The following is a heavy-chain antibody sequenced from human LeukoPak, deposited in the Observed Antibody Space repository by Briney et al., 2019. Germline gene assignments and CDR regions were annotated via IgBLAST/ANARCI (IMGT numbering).Heavy chain of an antibody. V-gene: IGHV1-2*06. CDR3: ARAPAGPTSLVDY. Sequence: GASVKVSCKASGYTFTGYYMHWVRQAPGQGLEWMGRINPNSGGTNYAQKVQGRGTMTRDTSISTAYMELSRLRSADTAVYYCARAPAGPTSLVDYWGQGTLVTVSS. J-gene: IGHJ4*02. CDR2: INPNSGGT. CDR1: GYTFTGYY. D-gene: IGHD2-15*01.